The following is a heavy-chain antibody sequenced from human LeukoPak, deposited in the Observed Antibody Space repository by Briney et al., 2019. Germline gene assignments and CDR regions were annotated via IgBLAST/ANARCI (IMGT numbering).Heavy chain of an antibody. CDR1: GFTFSSYA. J-gene: IGHJ5*02. CDR3: AREPSYCTNGVCYSRVFDR. V-gene: IGHV3-23*01. Sequence: GGSLRLSCAASGFTFSSYAMSWVRQAPGKGVEWVSAISGSGGGTYYADSVKGRFTISRDNSKNTLYLQMSSLRAEDTAVYYCAREPSYCTNGVCYSRVFDRWGQGPLVTVSS. D-gene: IGHD2-8*01. CDR2: ISGSGGGT.